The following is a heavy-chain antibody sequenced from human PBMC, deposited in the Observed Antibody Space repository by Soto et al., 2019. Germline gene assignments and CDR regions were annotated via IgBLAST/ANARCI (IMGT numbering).Heavy chain of an antibody. J-gene: IGHJ3*02. CDR3: ASLRVFNCTNGVCYFDYAFDI. CDR1: GYSFTSYW. Sequence: PGESLKISCKGSGYSFTSYWIGWVRQMPGKGLEWMGIIYPGDSDTRYSPSFQGQVTISADKSISTAYLQWSSLKASDTAMYYCASLRVFNCTNGVCYFDYAFDIWGQGTMVTVSS. V-gene: IGHV5-51*01. CDR2: IYPGDSDT. D-gene: IGHD2-8*01.